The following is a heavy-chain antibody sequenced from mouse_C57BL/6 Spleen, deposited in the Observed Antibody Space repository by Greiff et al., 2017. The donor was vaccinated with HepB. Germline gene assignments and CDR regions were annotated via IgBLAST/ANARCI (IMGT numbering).Heavy chain of an antibody. CDR2: IDPSDSYT. V-gene: IGHV1-50*01. D-gene: IGHD1-1*01. CDR1: GYTFTSYW. J-gene: IGHJ2*01. Sequence: QVQLQHPGAELVKPGASVKLSCKASGYTFTSYWMQWVKQRPGQGLEWIGEIDPSDSYTNYNQKFKGKATLTVDTSSSTAYMQLSSLTSEDSAVYYCARGGYYGSSRSYFDYWGQGTTLTVSS. CDR3: ARGGYYGSSRSYFDY.